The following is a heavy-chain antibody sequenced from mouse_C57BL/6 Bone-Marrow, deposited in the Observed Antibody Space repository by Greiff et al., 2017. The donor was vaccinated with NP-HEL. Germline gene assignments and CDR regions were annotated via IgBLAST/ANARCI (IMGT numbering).Heavy chain of an antibody. CDR2: IYPGSGST. D-gene: IGHD1-1*01. V-gene: IGHV1-55*01. CDR3: ASPFITTVVASGGY. CDR1: GYTFTSYW. J-gene: IGHJ2*01. Sequence: QVQLQQPGAELVKPGASVKMSCKASGYTFTSYWTTWVKQRPGQGLEWIGDIYPGSGSTNYNEKFKSKATLTVDTSSSTAYMQLSSLTSEDSAVYYCASPFITTVVASGGYWGQGTTLTVSS.